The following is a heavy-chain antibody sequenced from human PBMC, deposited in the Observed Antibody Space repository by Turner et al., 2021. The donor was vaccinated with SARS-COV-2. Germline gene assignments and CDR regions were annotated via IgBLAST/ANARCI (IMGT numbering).Heavy chain of an antibody. CDR2: IYYSGST. CDR3: ARARHNLDVYNYPFDF. V-gene: IGHV4-59*01. J-gene: IGHJ4*02. D-gene: IGHD5-12*01. Sequence: QVQLQESGPGLVKPSETLSLTCTVSGGSISGYYWSWIRQPPGKGLEWIGYIYYSGSTNYNPSLKSRVTISIDTSKNQFSLKLNSVTAADTAVYYCARARHNLDVYNYPFDFWGQGALVTVSS. CDR1: GGSISGYY.